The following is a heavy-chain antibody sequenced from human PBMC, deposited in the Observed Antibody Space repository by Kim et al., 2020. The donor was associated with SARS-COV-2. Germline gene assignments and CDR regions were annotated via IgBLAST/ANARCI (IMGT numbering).Heavy chain of an antibody. CDR1: GFTFTRYA. D-gene: IGHD3-16*01. CDR3: ARGPFGTQRAPDFYSMDV. J-gene: IGHJ6*01. CDR2: ISDTVGHT. Sequence: GGSLRLSCVASGFTFTRYAMTWARQAPGKGLEWFSVISDTVGHTYYADSVQGRFTISRDNSKNTLYLEMDTMRAEATAVYYCARGPFGTQRAPDFYSMDV. V-gene: IGHV3-23*01.